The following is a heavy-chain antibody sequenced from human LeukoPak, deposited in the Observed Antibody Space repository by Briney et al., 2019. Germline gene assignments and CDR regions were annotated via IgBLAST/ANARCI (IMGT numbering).Heavy chain of an antibody. Sequence: ASVKVSCKASGYTFTGYYMHWVRQAPGQGLEWMGWINPNSGGTNYAQKFQGRVTMTRDTSISTAYMELSRLRSDDTAVYYCARQRFSGSYDFWSGSSLWGQGTLVTVSS. CDR1: GYTFTGYY. CDR3: ARQRFSGSYDFWSGSSL. V-gene: IGHV1-2*02. J-gene: IGHJ4*02. D-gene: IGHD3-3*01. CDR2: INPNSGGT.